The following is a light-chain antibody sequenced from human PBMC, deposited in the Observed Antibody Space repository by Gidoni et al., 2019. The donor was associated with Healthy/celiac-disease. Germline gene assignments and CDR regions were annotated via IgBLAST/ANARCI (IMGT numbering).Light chain of an antibody. J-gene: IGKJ4*01. CDR3: QQSYSTLT. CDR1: QSISSY. CDR2: AAS. Sequence: DIQMTQSRSSLSASVGDRVTITCRASQSISSYLNWDQQKPGKAPKLLIYAASSLQSGVPSRFSGSGSGTYFTLTISSLQPEDFATYYFQQSYSTLTFXGXTKVEIK. V-gene: IGKV1-39*01.